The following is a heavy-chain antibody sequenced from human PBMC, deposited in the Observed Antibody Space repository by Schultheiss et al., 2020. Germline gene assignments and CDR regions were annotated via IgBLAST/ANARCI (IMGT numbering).Heavy chain of an antibody. CDR2: IYYSGST. CDR1: GGSISSGGYH. J-gene: IGHJ4*02. Sequence: SETLSLTCTVSGGSISSGGYHWNWIRLHPGKGLEWIGYIYYSGSTFYNPSLKSRVTISVDTSKNQFSLKLSSVTAADTAVYYCARLAAAGTSVEALKIDYWGQGTLVTVSS. CDR3: ARLAAAGTSVEALKIDY. V-gene: IGHV4-31*03. D-gene: IGHD6-13*01.